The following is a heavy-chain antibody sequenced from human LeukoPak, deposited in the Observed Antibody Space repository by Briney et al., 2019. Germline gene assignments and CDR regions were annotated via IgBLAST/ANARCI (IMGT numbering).Heavy chain of an antibody. V-gene: IGHV3-7*01. Sequence: AGGSLRLSCAASGFTFSSYWMSWVRQAPGKGLEWVANIKQDGSEKYYVDSVKGRFTISRDNAKNSLYLQMNSLRAKDTAVYYCATYSSLNRREFQFWGQGTLLTVSS. J-gene: IGHJ1*01. CDR2: IKQDGSEK. CDR3: ATYSSLNRREFQF. CDR1: GFTFSSYW. D-gene: IGHD3-22*01.